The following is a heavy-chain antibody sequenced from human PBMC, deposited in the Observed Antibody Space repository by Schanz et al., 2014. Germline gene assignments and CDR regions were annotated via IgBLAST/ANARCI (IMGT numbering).Heavy chain of an antibody. CDR1: GFTFRDYY. J-gene: IGHJ5*01. D-gene: IGHD6-13*01. V-gene: IGHV3-11*05. Sequence: QVQLVESGGGLVKPGGSLRLSCAASGFTFRDYYMSWIRQAPGKGLEWVSNISSGSSNANYADSVKGRFTISRDNAKNSLYLQMSSLRAEDTTVYYCAREHIMAAAGLVDSWGQGTLVTVSS. CDR2: ISSGSSNA. CDR3: AREHIMAAAGLVDS.